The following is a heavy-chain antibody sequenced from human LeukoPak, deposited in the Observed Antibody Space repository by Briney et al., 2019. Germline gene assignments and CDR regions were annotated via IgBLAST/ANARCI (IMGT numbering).Heavy chain of an antibody. CDR1: GFTLGSQA. Sequence: GGSLRLSCVASGFTLGSQAMSWVRQAPAKGLEWVSAICGNCDRTYYADSVKGRFTISRDNSKNILYLQMNSLRAEGTAVYYCVKNHGDGGPNWFDPWGQGTLVTVSS. V-gene: IGHV3-23*01. J-gene: IGHJ5*02. CDR3: VKNHGDGGPNWFDP. D-gene: IGHD5-24*01. CDR2: ICGNCDRT.